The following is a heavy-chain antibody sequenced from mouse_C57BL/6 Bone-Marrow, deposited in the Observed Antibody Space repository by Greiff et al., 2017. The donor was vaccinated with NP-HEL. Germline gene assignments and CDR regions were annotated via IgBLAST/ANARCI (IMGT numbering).Heavy chain of an antibody. Sequence: EVKLMESGGDLVKPGGSLKLSCAASGFTFSSYGMSWVRQTPDKRLEWVATISSGGSYTYYPDSVKGRFTISRDNSKNTLYLQMSSLKSEGTAMYYCARRNYGSSPFAYWGQGTLVTVSA. V-gene: IGHV5-6*02. CDR2: ISSGGSYT. J-gene: IGHJ3*01. CDR3: ARRNYGSSPFAY. CDR1: GFTFSSYG. D-gene: IGHD1-1*01.